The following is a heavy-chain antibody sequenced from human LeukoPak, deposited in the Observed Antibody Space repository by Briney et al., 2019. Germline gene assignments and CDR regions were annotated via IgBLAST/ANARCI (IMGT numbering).Heavy chain of an antibody. Sequence: GGSLRLSCAASGFNFNDYAIHWVRQAPGKGLEWVAVISYDGENEYYADSVKGRFTISRDNSNNTLSLQMNSLRAEDTAVYYCAKGNNEAYSSCFDYWGQGTLVTVSS. D-gene: IGHD1/OR15-1a*01. CDR3: AKGNNEAYSSCFDY. CDR1: GFNFNDYA. J-gene: IGHJ4*02. CDR2: ISYDGENE. V-gene: IGHV3-30*18.